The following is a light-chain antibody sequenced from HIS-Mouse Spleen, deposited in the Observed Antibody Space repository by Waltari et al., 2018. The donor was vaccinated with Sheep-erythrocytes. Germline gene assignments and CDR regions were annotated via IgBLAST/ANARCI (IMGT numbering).Light chain of an antibody. CDR3: CSYAGSSTPWV. CDR2: EGS. Sequence: QSALTQPASVSGSPGQSITISCTGTSSDVGSYNLVSWYQQHPGKAPTLVIYEGSKRPSGVSNRFSGSKSGNTASLTISGLQAEDEADYYCCSYAGSSTPWVFGGGTKLTVL. J-gene: IGLJ3*02. V-gene: IGLV2-23*01. CDR1: SSDVGSYNL.